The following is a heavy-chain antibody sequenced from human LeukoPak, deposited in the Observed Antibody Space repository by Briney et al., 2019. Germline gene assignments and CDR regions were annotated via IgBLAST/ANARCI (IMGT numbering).Heavy chain of an antibody. CDR1: GGSFSGFY. CDR3: AREPYYYDSSGYHGAAFDI. V-gene: IGHV4-34*01. D-gene: IGHD3-22*01. Sequence: SETLSLTCAVSGGSFSGFYWSWLRQSPGTGLEWIGEINHRGTTNYNPSFRSRVTISVDTSKNQFSLKLSSVTAADTAVYYCAREPYYYDSSGYHGAAFDIWGQGTMVTVSS. CDR2: INHRGTT. J-gene: IGHJ3*02.